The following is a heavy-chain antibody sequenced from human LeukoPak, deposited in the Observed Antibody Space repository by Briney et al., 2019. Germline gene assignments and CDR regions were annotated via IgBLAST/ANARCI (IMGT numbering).Heavy chain of an antibody. J-gene: IGHJ1*01. Sequence: SETPSLTCTVSGGSITGSSSYYWGWIRQPPGKELEWIGSIYYSGSAYYNPSLKSRVTISVDTSKNQFSLNLSSVTAEDTAVYYCARTRDYGDYYFQYWGQGALVTVSS. V-gene: IGHV4-39*01. CDR1: GGSITGSSSYY. CDR3: ARTRDYGDYYFQY. D-gene: IGHD4-17*01. CDR2: IYYSGSA.